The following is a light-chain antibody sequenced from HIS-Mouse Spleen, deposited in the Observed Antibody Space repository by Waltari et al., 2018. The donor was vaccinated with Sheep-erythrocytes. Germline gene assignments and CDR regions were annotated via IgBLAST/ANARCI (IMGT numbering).Light chain of an antibody. Sequence: AIQMTQSPSSLSASVGDRVTITCRASQGIRNDLGWYQQKPGKAPKLLIYAASSLQSGVPSSFSSSGSGTDFTLTISSLQPEDFATYYCLQDYNYPYTFGQGTKLEIK. CDR2: AAS. J-gene: IGKJ2*01. V-gene: IGKV1-6*01. CDR3: LQDYNYPYT. CDR1: QGIRND.